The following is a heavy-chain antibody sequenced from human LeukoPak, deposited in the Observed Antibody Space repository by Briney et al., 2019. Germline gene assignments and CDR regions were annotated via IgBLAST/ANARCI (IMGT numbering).Heavy chain of an antibody. CDR1: GFTFSSYG. CDR3: AKTYSGYDSDDY. CDR2: ISYDGSNK. V-gene: IGHV3-30*18. D-gene: IGHD5-12*01. J-gene: IGHJ4*02. Sequence: GRSLRLSCAASGFTFSSYGMHWVRQAPGKGLEWVAVISYDGSNKYYADSVKGRFTISRDNSKNTLYLRMNSLRAEDTAVYYCAKTYSGYDSDDYWGQGTLVTVSS.